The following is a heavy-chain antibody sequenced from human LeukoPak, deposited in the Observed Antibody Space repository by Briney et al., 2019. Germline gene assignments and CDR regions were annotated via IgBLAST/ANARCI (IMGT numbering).Heavy chain of an antibody. V-gene: IGHV4-4*02. J-gene: IGHJ4*02. Sequence: PSETLSLTCGASGGSIRSTNWWSWVRQPPGQGLEWIGEISLTGGTNYNPSLNGRVTMSLDGSRNQLSLTLTSVTAADTAIYYCSRESGAFCPFGYWGQGTLVIVPP. CDR1: GGSIRSTNW. CDR2: ISLTGGT. CDR3: SRESGAFCPFGY. D-gene: IGHD1-26*01.